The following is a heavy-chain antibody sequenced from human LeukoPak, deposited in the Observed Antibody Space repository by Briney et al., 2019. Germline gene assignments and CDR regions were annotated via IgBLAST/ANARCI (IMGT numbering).Heavy chain of an antibody. Sequence: ASVKVSCKASGYTFTGYYMHWVRQAPGQGLEWMGWINPNSGGTNYAQKFQGRVTMTRDTSISTAYMELSRLRSDDTAVYYCARGYLVGFGELRYYFDYWGQGTLVIVSS. CDR1: GYTFTGYY. CDR2: INPNSGGT. CDR3: ARGYLVGFGELRYYFDY. J-gene: IGHJ4*02. D-gene: IGHD3-10*01. V-gene: IGHV1-2*02.